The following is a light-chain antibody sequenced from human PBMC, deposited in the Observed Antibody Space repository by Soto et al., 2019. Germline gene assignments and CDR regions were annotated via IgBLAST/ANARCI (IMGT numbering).Light chain of an antibody. J-gene: IGKJ2*01. V-gene: IGKV1-39*01. CDR1: QSLSSR. Sequence: IQMTQSPSSLSASVGDRVTITCRASQSLSSRLTWYQQKPGEAPKLLIYETSSLHSGVPSRFSGRGSETDFTLTINSLQPEDFANYYCQQSFSTTYTFGQGTKLEIK. CDR2: ETS. CDR3: QQSFSTTYT.